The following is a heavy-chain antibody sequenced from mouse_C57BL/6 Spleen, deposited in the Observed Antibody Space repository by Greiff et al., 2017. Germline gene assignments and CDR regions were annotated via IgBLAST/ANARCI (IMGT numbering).Heavy chain of an antibody. CDR1: GYTFTSYW. D-gene: IGHD2-4*01. CDR3: ARGYDYVPLDY. V-gene: IGHV1-61*01. CDR2: IYPSDSET. J-gene: IGHJ2*01. Sequence: QVQLQQPGAELVRPGSSVKLSCKASGYTFTSYWMDWVKQRPGQGLEWIGNIYPSDSETHYNQKFKDKATLTVDKSSSTAYMQLSSLTSEDSAVYYCARGYDYVPLDYGGQGTTLTVSS.